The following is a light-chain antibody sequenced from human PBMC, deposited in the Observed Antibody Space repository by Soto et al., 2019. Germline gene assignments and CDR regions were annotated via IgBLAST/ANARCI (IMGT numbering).Light chain of an antibody. CDR3: AAWDDSLNGVYV. Sequence: QSVLTQPPSASGTPGQRVTISCAGSRSNRGSNNVYWYQQLPGTAPKLLIYSDDKRPSGVTDRVSGSKSGTAASLAISVLQSEDEADYYCAAWDDSLNGVYVFGPGTKVTVL. J-gene: IGLJ1*01. CDR1: RSNRGSNN. CDR2: SDD. V-gene: IGLV1-44*01.